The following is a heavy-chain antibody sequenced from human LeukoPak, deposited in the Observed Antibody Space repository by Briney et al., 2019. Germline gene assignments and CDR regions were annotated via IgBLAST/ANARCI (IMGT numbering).Heavy chain of an antibody. CDR3: ARLERSKYYYDSSGYYFAGGMDV. CDR2: IFYTGTT. D-gene: IGHD3-22*01. Sequence: SETLSLTCTVSGGSISSTTYYWGWIRQPPGKGLEWIACIFYTGTTYYNPSLKSRVTISVDTSKNQFSLKLSSVTAADTAVYYCARLERSKYYYDSSGYYFAGGMDVWGQGTTVTVSS. CDR1: GGSISSTTYY. J-gene: IGHJ6*02. V-gene: IGHV4-39*01.